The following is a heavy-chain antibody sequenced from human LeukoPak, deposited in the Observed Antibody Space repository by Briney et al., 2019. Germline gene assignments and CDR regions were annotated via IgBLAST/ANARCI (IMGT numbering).Heavy chain of an antibody. V-gene: IGHV1-24*01. CDR1: GYTLTELS. CDR2: FDPEDGET. J-gene: IGHJ6*02. D-gene: IGHD3-22*01. Sequence: ASVKVSCKVSGYTLTELSMHWVRQAPGKGLEWMEGFDPEDGETIYAQKFQGRVTMTEDTSTDTAYMELSSLRSEDTAVYYCATGSYYYDSSGYYYYYYGMDVWGQGTTVTVSS. CDR3: ATGSYYYDSSGYYYYYYGMDV.